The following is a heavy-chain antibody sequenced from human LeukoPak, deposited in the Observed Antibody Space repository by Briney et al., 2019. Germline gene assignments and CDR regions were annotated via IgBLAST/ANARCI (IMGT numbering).Heavy chain of an antibody. D-gene: IGHD5-18*01. CDR3: ARDLDTAMVYYYGMDV. CDR1: GFTFSSYA. Sequence: GGSLRLSCAASGFTFSSYAMHWVRQAPGKGLEWVAVISYDGSNKYYADSVKGRFTISGDNSKNTLYLQMNSLRAEDTAVYYCARDLDTAMVYYYGMDVWGQGTTVTVSS. V-gene: IGHV3-30-3*01. CDR2: ISYDGSNK. J-gene: IGHJ6*02.